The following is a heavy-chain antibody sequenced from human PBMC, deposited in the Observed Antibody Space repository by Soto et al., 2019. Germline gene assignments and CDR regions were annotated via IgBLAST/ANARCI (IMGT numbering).Heavy chain of an antibody. CDR3: ARVSSVFGDTAMGPGLTAFDI. J-gene: IGHJ3*02. CDR1: GDSVSSNSAA. V-gene: IGHV6-1*01. CDR2: TYYRSKWYN. D-gene: IGHD5-18*01. Sequence: QSQTLSLTCAISGDSVSSNSAAWNWIRQSPSRGLEWLGRTYYRSKWYNDYAVSVKSRITINPDTSKNQFSLQLNSVTPEDTAVYYCARVSSVFGDTAMGPGLTAFDIWGQGTMVTVSS.